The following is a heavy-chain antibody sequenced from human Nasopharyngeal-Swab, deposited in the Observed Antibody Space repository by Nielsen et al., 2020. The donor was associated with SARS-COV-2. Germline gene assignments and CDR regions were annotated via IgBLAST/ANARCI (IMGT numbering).Heavy chain of an antibody. D-gene: IGHD3-3*01. V-gene: IGHV3-74*01. CDR1: GFTFSSYW. CDR2: INSDGSST. CDR3: ARGRPSLFGVVSPYYYYYMDV. J-gene: IGHJ6*03. Sequence: GESLKISCAASGFTFSSYWMHWVRRAPGKGPVWVSRINSDGSSTSYADSVKGRFTISRDNAKNTLYLQMNSLRAEDTAVYYCARGRPSLFGVVSPYYYYYMDVWGKGTTVTVSS.